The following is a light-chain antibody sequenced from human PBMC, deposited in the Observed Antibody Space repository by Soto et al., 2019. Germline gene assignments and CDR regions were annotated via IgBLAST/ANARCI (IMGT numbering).Light chain of an antibody. V-gene: IGKV3-11*01. Sequence: EIVLTQSPATLSLSPGERATLSCRASQSVSSYLAWYQQKFGQAPRLLIYDASNRATGIPVRFSGSGSATDFTLTISSLEPEDFAIYYCQQRYNWPLTFGQGTKVEIK. CDR2: DAS. CDR3: QQRYNWPLT. CDR1: QSVSSY. J-gene: IGKJ1*01.